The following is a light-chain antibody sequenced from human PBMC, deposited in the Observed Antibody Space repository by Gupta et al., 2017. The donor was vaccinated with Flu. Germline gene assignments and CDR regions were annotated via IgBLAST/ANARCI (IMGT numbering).Light chain of an antibody. J-gene: IGKJ4*01. CDR3: KQSKRLPLT. CDR1: HGRRHRGRKTY. CDR2: EVS. Sequence: VTPGRPSAIASKTSHGRRHRGRKTYLYWYLQKPGQPPQRLIYEVSNLFSGVPDRFSGSGSGTEFTLKISRVEAEDFGVYYCKQSKRLPLTFGGGTKVEIK. V-gene: IGKV2D-29*01.